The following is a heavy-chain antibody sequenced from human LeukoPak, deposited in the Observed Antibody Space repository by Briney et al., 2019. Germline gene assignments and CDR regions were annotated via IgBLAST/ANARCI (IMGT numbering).Heavy chain of an antibody. D-gene: IGHD1-20*01. CDR3: ARDITEGDP. J-gene: IGHJ5*02. CDR1: GFTFSSYS. V-gene: IGHV3-48*01. CDR2: ISSSSSTI. Sequence: QPGGSLRLSCAASGFTFSSYSMNWVRQAPGKGLEWVSYISSSSSTIYYADSVKGRFTISRDNAKNSLYLQMNSLRAEDTAVYYCARDITEGDPWGQGTLVTVSS.